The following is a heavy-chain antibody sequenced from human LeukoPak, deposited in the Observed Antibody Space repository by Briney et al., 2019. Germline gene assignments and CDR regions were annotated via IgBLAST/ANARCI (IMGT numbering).Heavy chain of an antibody. J-gene: IGHJ4*02. V-gene: IGHV3-21*01. D-gene: IGHD3-10*01. CDR3: ARTPVLLWFGEFEDY. CDR1: GFSFSSYS. CDR2: VSSSSRYI. Sequence: RGALRLSRAPSGFSFSSYSMNGVRPAPRRGREWVSSVSSSSRYIYYADSEKGRFTSSRDNAKNSLYLQMNSLRAEDTAVYYCARTPVLLWFGEFEDYWGQGNLVTVSS.